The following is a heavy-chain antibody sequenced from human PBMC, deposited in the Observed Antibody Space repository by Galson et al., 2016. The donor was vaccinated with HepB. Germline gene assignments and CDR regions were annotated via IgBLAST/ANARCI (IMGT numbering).Heavy chain of an antibody. J-gene: IGHJ4*02. CDR1: GYSFTSYY. V-gene: IGHV5-10-1*01. D-gene: IGHD3-10*01. CDR2: IDPGDSYT. Sequence: QSGAEVKKPGESLRISCKGSGYSFTSYYITWVRQMPGKGLEWMGTIDPGDSYTNYSPSFQGHVTISADKSISTAYLQWTSLKASDTAMYYCARRTGVGARFDYWGQGTLVTVSS. CDR3: ARRTGVGARFDY.